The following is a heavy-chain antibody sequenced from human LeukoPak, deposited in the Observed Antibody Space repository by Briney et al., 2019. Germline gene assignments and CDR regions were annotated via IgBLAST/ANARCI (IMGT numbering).Heavy chain of an antibody. CDR2: INHSGIT. CDR1: GESFSNYF. J-gene: IGHJ4*02. CDR3: ARGGGVAVADYFFDY. Sequence: SETLSLTFAVSGESFSNYFWSWIRQPPGKGLEWIGEINHSGITNYNPSLKSRVTVSVDTAKNQLSLKLSSVTAADTAVYYCARGGGVAVADYFFDYWGQGTLVTVSS. D-gene: IGHD6-19*01. V-gene: IGHV4-34*01.